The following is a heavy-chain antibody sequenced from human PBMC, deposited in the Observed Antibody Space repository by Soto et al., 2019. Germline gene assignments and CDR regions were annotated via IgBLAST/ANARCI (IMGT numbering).Heavy chain of an antibody. V-gene: IGHV4-39*01. J-gene: IGHJ6*02. D-gene: IGHD2-2*01. Sequence: QLQLQESGPGLLKPSETLCLTCSVSGGSISSKSYSWGWIRQPPGKGLEWIGTFYYSENTYYNPSLKSRVTISVDTSKNQFSLKLSSVTAADTAVYYCAKLAGYCSGNSCHGDYAMDVWGQGTTVTVSS. CDR2: FYYSENT. CDR1: GGSISSKSYS. CDR3: AKLAGYCSGNSCHGDYAMDV.